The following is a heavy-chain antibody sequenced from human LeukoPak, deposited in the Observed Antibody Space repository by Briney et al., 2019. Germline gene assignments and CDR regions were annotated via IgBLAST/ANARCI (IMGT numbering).Heavy chain of an antibody. CDR1: GGSISSYY. CDR2: IYYSGST. D-gene: IGHD5-18*01. CDR3: ARTTEGGYTYDYFYYYYMDV. J-gene: IGHJ6*03. V-gene: IGHV4-59*01. Sequence: PSETLSLTCTVSGGSISSYYWSWIRQPPGKGLEWIGYIYYSGSTNYNPSLKSRVTISVDTSKNQFSLKLSSVTAADTAVYYCARTTEGGYTYDYFYYYYMDVWGKGTTVTVSS.